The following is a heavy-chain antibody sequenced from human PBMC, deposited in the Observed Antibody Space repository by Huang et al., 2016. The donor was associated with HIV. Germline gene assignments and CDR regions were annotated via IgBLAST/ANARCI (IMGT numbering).Heavy chain of an antibody. V-gene: IGHV4-61*09. Sequence: VQLQESGPGLVKPSQTLSLSCNVSGASIASGSYFWNWIRQPAGGGLEWIGHIYTTGSTDYNPSLKRRVAGSSDTSKNQFSLRLRSVTAADTAVYFCARGRVTSSGVVQSYDYWGQGSLVTVSS. CDR2: IYTTGST. CDR3: ARGRVTSSGVVQSYDY. CDR1: GASIASGSYF. J-gene: IGHJ4*02. D-gene: IGHD3-3*01.